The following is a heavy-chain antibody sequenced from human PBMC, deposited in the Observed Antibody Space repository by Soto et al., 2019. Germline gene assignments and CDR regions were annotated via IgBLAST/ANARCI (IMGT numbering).Heavy chain of an antibody. D-gene: IGHD2-15*01. Sequence: GGSLRLSCAASGFTFSDHYMDWVRQAPGKGLEWVGRTRNKANSYTTEYAASVKGRFTISRDDSKNSLYLQMNSLKTEDTAVYYCARRCSGGSCYGAFDIWGQGTMVTVSS. V-gene: IGHV3-72*01. CDR1: GFTFSDHY. CDR3: ARRCSGGSCYGAFDI. J-gene: IGHJ3*02. CDR2: TRNKANSYTT.